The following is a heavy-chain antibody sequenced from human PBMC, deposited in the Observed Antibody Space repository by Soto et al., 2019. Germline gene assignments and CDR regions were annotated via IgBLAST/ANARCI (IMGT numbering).Heavy chain of an antibody. CDR2: MYHSGST. D-gene: IGHD3-3*01. V-gene: IGHV4-30-2*01. Sequence: SETLSLTCTVSGGSISSGGYYWSWIRQPPGKGLEWIGYMYHSGSTYYNPSLKSRVTISVDTSKNQFSLKLSSVTAADTAVYYCARGIRFLEWLSPYYFDYWGQGTLVTVSS. CDR3: ARGIRFLEWLSPYYFDY. J-gene: IGHJ4*02. CDR1: GGSISSGGYY.